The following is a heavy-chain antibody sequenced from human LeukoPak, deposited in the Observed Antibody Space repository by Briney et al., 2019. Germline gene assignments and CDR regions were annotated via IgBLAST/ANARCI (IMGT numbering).Heavy chain of an antibody. CDR2: ISSSSSYI. J-gene: IGHJ6*02. Sequence: GGSLRLSCAASGFTFSSYSMNWVRQAPGKGLKWVSSISSSSSYIYYADSVKGRFTISRDNAKDSLYLQMNSLRAEDTAVYYCARAYCSSTSCYSSYYGMDVWGQGTTVTVSS. CDR3: ARAYCSSTSCYSSYYGMDV. D-gene: IGHD2-2*02. V-gene: IGHV3-21*01. CDR1: GFTFSSYS.